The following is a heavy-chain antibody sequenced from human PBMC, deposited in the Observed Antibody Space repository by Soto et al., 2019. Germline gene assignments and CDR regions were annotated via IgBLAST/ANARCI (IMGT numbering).Heavy chain of an antibody. J-gene: IGHJ4*02. D-gene: IGHD3-10*01. V-gene: IGHV1-69*06. CDR2: LVPVFGTA. Sequence: QVQLVQSGAEVKKPGSSVKVSCKASGGTFSSLAISWVRQAPGQGLEWMGGLVPVFGTANYAQKFQDRVTITADKYKSTSYMELSSLRSEDTAVYYCARSPGVFDYWGQGTLVTVSS. CDR1: GGTFSSLA. CDR3: ARSPGVFDY.